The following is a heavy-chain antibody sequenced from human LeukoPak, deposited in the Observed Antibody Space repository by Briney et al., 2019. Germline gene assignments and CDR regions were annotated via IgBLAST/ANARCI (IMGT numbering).Heavy chain of an antibody. V-gene: IGHV3-30*03. Sequence: GGSLRLSCAASGFTFSSYGMHWVRQAPGKGLEWVAVISYDGSNKYYADSVKGRFTISRDNSKNTLYLQMNSLRAEDTAVYYCARAHYYYDSSGYYPYWGQGTLVTVSS. CDR1: GFTFSSYG. CDR2: ISYDGSNK. CDR3: ARAHYYYDSSGYYPY. D-gene: IGHD3-22*01. J-gene: IGHJ4*02.